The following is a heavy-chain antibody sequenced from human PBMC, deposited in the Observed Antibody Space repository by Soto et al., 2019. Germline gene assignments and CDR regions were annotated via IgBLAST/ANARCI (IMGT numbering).Heavy chain of an antibody. D-gene: IGHD3-3*01. CDR3: ARKKDFWSGYLYYYYMDV. CDR2: IWYDGSNK. Sequence: QVQLVESGGGVVQPGRSLRLSCAASGFTFSSYGMHWVRQAPGKGLEWVAVIWYDGSNKYYADSVKGRFTISRDNSKYTLYLQMNSLRAEDTAVYYCARKKDFWSGYLYYYYMDVWGIGTAVTVSS. J-gene: IGHJ6*03. V-gene: IGHV3-33*01. CDR1: GFTFSSYG.